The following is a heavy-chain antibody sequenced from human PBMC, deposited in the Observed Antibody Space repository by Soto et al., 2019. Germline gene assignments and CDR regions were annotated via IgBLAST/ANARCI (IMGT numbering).Heavy chain of an antibody. CDR2: IWYDGSNK. V-gene: IGHV3-33*01. J-gene: IGHJ6*02. CDR1: GFTFSSYG. D-gene: IGHD2-15*01. Sequence: QVQLVESGGGVVQPGRSLRLSCAASGFTFSSYGMHWVRQAPGKGLEWVAVIWYDGSNKYYADSVKGRFTISRDNSKNALYMQTNSLRAEDTAVYYWARDGDIVVVVAATGHYYGMDVWGQGTTVTVSS. CDR3: ARDGDIVVVVAATGHYYGMDV.